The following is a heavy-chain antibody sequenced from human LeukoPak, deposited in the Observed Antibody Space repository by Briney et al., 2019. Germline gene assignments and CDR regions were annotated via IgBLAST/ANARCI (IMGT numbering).Heavy chain of an antibody. CDR3: ARVRGLLWFGELFQ. J-gene: IGHJ4*02. V-gene: IGHV1-3*01. CDR2: INAGNGNT. D-gene: IGHD3-10*01. CDR1: GYTFTSYA. Sequence: ASVKVSCKASGYTFTSYAMHRVRQAPGQRLEWMGWINAGNGNTKYSQKFQGRVTITRDTSASTAYMELSSLRSEDTAVYYCARVRGLLWFGELFQWGQGTLVTVSS.